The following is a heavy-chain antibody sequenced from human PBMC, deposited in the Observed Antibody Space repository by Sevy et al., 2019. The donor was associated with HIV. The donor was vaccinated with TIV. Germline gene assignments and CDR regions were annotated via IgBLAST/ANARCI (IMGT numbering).Heavy chain of an antibody. CDR2: ISTNGGST. V-gene: IGHV3-64*01. Sequence: GGSLRLSCAASGFTFSNYPMHWVRQAPGKGLEYVSGISTNGGSTNYANSVKGRFTISRDNFKNTLYLQMGSLKPEDMAVYYCATEAHCASPPLGAFDLWGQGTVVTVSS. J-gene: IGHJ3*01. CDR3: ATEAHCASPPLGAFDL. D-gene: IGHD3-16*01. CDR1: GFTFSNYP.